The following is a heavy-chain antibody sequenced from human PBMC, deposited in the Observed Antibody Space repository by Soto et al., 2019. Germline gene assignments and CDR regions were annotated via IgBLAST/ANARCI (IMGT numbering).Heavy chain of an antibody. CDR1: GFSLSNARMG. Sequence: SGPTLVNPTETLTLTCTVSGFSLSNARMGVSWIRQPPGKALEWLAHIFSNDEKSYSTSLKSRLTISKDTSKSQVVLTMTNMDPVDTATYYCARIGFLSDFWSGYYFSYFDYWGQGTLVTVSS. D-gene: IGHD3-3*01. V-gene: IGHV2-26*01. J-gene: IGHJ4*02. CDR3: ARIGFLSDFWSGYYFSYFDY. CDR2: IFSNDEK.